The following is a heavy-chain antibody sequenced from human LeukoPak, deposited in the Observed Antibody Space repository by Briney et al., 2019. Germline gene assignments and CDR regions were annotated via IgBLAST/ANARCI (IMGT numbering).Heavy chain of an antibody. CDR2: IYYSGST. CDR3: ARGRSSSWYDY. J-gene: IGHJ4*02. V-gene: IGHV4-31*03. CDR1: GGSISSDGYY. D-gene: IGHD6-13*01. Sequence: PSQTLSLTCTVSGGSISSDGYYWSWIRQHPGKGLEWIGYIYYSGSTYYNPSLKSRVTISVDTSKNQFSLKLSSVTAADTAVYYCARGRSSSWYDYWGQGTLVTVSS.